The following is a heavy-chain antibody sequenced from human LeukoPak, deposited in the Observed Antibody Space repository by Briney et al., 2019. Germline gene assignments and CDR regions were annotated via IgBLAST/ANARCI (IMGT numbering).Heavy chain of an antibody. Sequence: SETLSLTCTVSGGSISSYYWSWIRQPPGKGLEWTGYIYYSGSTNYNPSLKSRVTISVDTSKNQFSLKLSSVTAADTAVYYCARHKPDDFWSGYRAYYFDYWGQGTLVTVSS. J-gene: IGHJ4*02. D-gene: IGHD3-3*01. CDR2: IYYSGST. CDR3: ARHKPDDFWSGYRAYYFDY. V-gene: IGHV4-59*08. CDR1: GGSISSYY.